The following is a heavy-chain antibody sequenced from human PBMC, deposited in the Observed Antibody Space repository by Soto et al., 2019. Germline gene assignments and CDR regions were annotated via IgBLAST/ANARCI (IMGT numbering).Heavy chain of an antibody. Sequence: ESLRLSWAAAGCSFTNYCISWVRQLPGNGLEWMGRIAPADSYTYYSPSFQGHITISVDKSLGTAYLQWSSLKASDTAMYYCVRQPLGNSDSSAVFDFWGQGTTVTVSS. CDR2: IAPADSYT. V-gene: IGHV5-10-1*01. CDR1: GCSFTNYC. J-gene: IGHJ4*02. CDR3: VRQPLGNSDSSAVFDF. D-gene: IGHD3-22*01.